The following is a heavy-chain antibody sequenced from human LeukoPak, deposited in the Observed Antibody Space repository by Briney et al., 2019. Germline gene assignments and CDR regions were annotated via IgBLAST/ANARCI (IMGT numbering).Heavy chain of an antibody. CDR3: ARHVGGYSNGNLDY. CDR2: IYYSGRT. D-gene: IGHD5-18*01. CDR1: GGSISSSSYY. V-gene: IGHV4-39*01. Sequence: PSETLSLTCIVSGGSISSSSYYWGWIRQPPGEGLEWIGIIYYSGRTYYNPSLKSRVTISVDTSKNQFSLKLSSVTAADTAVYYCARHVGGYSNGNLDYWGQGTLVTVSS. J-gene: IGHJ4*02.